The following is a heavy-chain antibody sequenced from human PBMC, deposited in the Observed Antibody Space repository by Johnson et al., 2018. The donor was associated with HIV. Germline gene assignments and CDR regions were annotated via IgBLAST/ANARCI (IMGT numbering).Heavy chain of an antibody. D-gene: IGHD6-19*01. CDR2: INWNGGSI. J-gene: IGHJ3*02. CDR3: ARKGWVDAFDI. Sequence: VQLVESGGGVVRPGGSLRLSCAGSGFNFDDYGMSRVRQAPGKGLEWVSGINWNGGSIGYADSVKGRFTISRDNAKNSLYLQMNSLRAEDTAVYYCARKGWVDAFDIWGQGTMVTVSS. CDR1: GFNFDDYG. V-gene: IGHV3-20*04.